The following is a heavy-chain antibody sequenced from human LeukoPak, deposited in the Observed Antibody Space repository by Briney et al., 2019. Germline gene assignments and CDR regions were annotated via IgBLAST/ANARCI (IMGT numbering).Heavy chain of an antibody. Sequence: PGGSLRLSCAASGFTFSRYWMIWVRQAPGKGLEWVANIKEDGSEKDYVDSVKGRFTISRDNAKNSLYLQMNSLRAEDTAVYYCARDPYSGAYYGGYYYYYMDVWGKGTTVTVSS. V-gene: IGHV3-7*01. D-gene: IGHD1-26*01. CDR1: GFTFSRYW. CDR3: ARDPYSGAYYGGYYYYYMDV. J-gene: IGHJ6*03. CDR2: IKEDGSEK.